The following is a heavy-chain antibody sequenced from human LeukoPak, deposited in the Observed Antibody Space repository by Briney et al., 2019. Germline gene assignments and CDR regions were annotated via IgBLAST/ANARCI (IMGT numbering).Heavy chain of an antibody. CDR1: GYTFTGYY. CDR3: ATKVGGDYDFWSGYYTRGNWFDP. Sequence: GASVKVSCKASGYTFTGYYMHWVRQAPGQGLEWMGWINPKSGGTNYAQKFQGRVTMTRDTSISTAYMELSRLRSDDTAVYYCATKVGGDYDFWSGYYTRGNWFDPWGQGTLVTVSS. V-gene: IGHV1-2*02. D-gene: IGHD3-3*01. J-gene: IGHJ5*02. CDR2: INPKSGGT.